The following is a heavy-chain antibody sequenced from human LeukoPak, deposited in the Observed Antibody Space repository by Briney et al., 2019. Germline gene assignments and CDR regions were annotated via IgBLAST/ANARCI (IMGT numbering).Heavy chain of an antibody. D-gene: IGHD2-2*02. CDR1: GGSISSYY. CDR2: IYNSGST. V-gene: IGHV4-59*12. CDR3: ARGYCSSTSCYRDYYYGMDV. Sequence: SETLSLTCTVSGGSISSYYWSWIRQPPGKGLEWIGYIYNSGSTKYNPSLKSRVTISVDTSKNQFSLKLSSVTAADTAVYYCARGYCSSTSCYRDYYYGMDVWGQGTTVTVSS. J-gene: IGHJ6*02.